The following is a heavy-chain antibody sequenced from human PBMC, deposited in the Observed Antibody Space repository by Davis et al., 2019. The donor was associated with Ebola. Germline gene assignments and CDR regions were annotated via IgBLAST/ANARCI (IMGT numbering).Heavy chain of an antibody. CDR1: GGSISSSSYY. V-gene: IGHV4-39*07. J-gene: IGHJ4*02. Sequence: PSETLSLTCTVSGGSISSSSYYWGWIRQPPGKGLEWIGSIYYSGSTYYNPSLKSRVTISVDTSKNQFSLKLSSVTAADMAVYYCARGGYYGSGDWGQGTLVTVSS. CDR3: ARGGYYGSGD. CDR2: IYYSGST. D-gene: IGHD3-10*01.